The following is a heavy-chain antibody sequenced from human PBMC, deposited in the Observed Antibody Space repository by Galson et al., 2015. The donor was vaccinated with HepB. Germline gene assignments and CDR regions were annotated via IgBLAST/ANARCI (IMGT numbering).Heavy chain of an antibody. J-gene: IGHJ6*02. CDR3: TRAPGGVWDSYGMDV. V-gene: IGHV3-49*03. CDR2: IRGKGYGGTT. Sequence: SLRLSCAASGFTFGDYAMSWFRQAPGKGLEWVGFIRGKGYGGTTEYAASVKGRFTISRDDSKSIAYLQMNSLKTEDTAVYYCTRAPGGVWDSYGMDVWGQGTTVTVSS. D-gene: IGHD1-26*01. CDR1: GFTFGDYA.